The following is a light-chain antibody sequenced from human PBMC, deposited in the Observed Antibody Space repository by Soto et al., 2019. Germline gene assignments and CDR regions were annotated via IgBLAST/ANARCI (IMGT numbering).Light chain of an antibody. CDR2: DVN. CDR1: NTDLGVYGY. CDR3: FSKISGFVYG. V-gene: IGLV2-14*01. Sequence: QSALAQPASVSVSFGQSITVSCSGPNTDLGVYGYVSWYQHQPGKAPKLLIYDVNNRPSGISDRFSGSKSGDTASPTISGLQAEDEADYFCFSKISGFVYGFGTGTKVTVL. J-gene: IGLJ1*01.